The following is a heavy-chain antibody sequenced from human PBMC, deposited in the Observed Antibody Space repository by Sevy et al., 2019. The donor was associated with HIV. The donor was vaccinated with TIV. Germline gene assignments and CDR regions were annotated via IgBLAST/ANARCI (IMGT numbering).Heavy chain of an antibody. D-gene: IGHD6-13*01. CDR1: GFTVSSDY. V-gene: IGHV3-66*01. Sequence: GGSLRLSCAASGFTVSSDYMTWVRQAPGKGLEWVSVIYSRGTTYYADSVQGRFTMSRDNSKNTLYLQMNSLRAEDTAVYFCARESSSTWQAGYYGMAVWGQGTTVTVSS. CDR3: ARESSSTWQAGYYGMAV. CDR2: IYSRGTT. J-gene: IGHJ6*02.